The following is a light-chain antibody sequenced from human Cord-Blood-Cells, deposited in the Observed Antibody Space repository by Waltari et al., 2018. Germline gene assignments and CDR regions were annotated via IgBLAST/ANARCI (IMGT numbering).Light chain of an antibody. CDR1: QSISSW. J-gene: IGKJ2*01. CDR2: DAS. CDR3: QQYNSYSTT. V-gene: IGKV1-5*01. Sequence: DIQMTQSPSTLSASVGDRVTITCRASQSISSWLAWYQQKPGKAPKLLIYDASSLACGVPSRFSGSGSGTEFTLTISILQPDDFATYYCQQYNSYSTTFGQGTKLEIK.